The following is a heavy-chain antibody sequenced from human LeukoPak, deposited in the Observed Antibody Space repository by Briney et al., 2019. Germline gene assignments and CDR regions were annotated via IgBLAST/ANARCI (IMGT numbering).Heavy chain of an antibody. J-gene: IGHJ6*02. CDR3: ATEPRDDYDSNLYGMDV. CDR1: GYTLTELP. Sequence: ASVKVSCKVSGYTLTELPMHWVRQAPGKGLEWMGGFDPEDGETIYAQKFQGRVTMAEDTSTDTAYMELSSLRSEDTAVYYCATEPRDDYDSNLYGMDVWGQGTTVTVSS. D-gene: IGHD3-22*01. CDR2: FDPEDGET. V-gene: IGHV1-24*01.